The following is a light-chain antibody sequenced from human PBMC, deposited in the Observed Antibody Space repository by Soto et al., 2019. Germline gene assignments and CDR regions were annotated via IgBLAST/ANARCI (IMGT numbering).Light chain of an antibody. CDR1: RSDVGGYNY. CDR3: TSYTSSITYV. CDR2: EVT. V-gene: IGLV2-14*03. Sequence: QSVLTQPASVSGSPGQSITIPCTGTRSDVGGYNYVSWYQQHPGKAPKVVIYEVTYRPAGVSNRFSGSKSGNTAYLTISGLQAEDEADYYCTSYTSSITYVFGTGTRSPS. J-gene: IGLJ1*01.